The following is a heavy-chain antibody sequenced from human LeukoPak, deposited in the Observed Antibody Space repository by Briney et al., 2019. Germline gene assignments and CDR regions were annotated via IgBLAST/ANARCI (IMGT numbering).Heavy chain of an antibody. D-gene: IGHD6-13*01. V-gene: IGHV4-34*01. J-gene: IGHJ5*02. CDR3: ASTQLVTTWFDP. Sequence: SETLSLTCAVYGGSFSGYYWSWIHQPPGKGLEWIAEINHSGNTNYNPSLKSRVTISVDPSKNQFSLNLNSVTAADTAIYYCASTQLVTTWFDPWGQGILVTVSS. CDR1: GGSFSGYY. CDR2: INHSGNT.